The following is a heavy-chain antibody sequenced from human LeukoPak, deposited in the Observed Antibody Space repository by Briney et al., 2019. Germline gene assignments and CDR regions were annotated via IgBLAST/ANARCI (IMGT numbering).Heavy chain of an antibody. D-gene: IGHD2-8*02. V-gene: IGHV3-7*03. CDR1: GFSFSTYW. J-gene: IGHJ3*01. CDR3: AKDLLVIPSEVNDEYVFEAFDV. CDR2: IKQDGTEK. Sequence: GGTLRLSCAASGFSFSTYWMSWVRQAPGKGLEWVANIKQDGTEKYDVDSVRGRFTISRDTSKNTLYLQMNGLRVEDTALYYCAKDLLVIPSEVNDEYVFEAFDVWGQGTMVTVSS.